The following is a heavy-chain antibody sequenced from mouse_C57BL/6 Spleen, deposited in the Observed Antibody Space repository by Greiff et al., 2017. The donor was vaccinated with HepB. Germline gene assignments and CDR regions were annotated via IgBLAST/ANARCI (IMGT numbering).Heavy chain of an antibody. Sequence: QVQLQQSGAELARPGASVKLSCKASGYTFTSYGISWVKQRTGQGLEWIGEIYPRSGNTYYNEKFKGKATLTADKSSSTAYMELRSLTSEDSAVYFCARGDIYYDYLLDYWGQGTTLTVSS. D-gene: IGHD2-4*01. V-gene: IGHV1-81*01. CDR2: IYPRSGNT. CDR3: ARGDIYYDYLLDY. J-gene: IGHJ2*01. CDR1: GYTFTSYG.